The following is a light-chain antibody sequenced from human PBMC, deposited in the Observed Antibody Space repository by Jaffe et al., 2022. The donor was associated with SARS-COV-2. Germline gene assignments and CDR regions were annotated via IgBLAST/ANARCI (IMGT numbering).Light chain of an antibody. Sequence: QSVLTQPPSLSAAPGQRVTISCTGNSSNIGAGYVVHWYQVFPGTAPKLLISDDNVRPSGVPARFSGSKSDTSASLAITGLQAGDEAHYYCQSYDNSLSGPVFGGGTKVTVL. CDR2: DDN. CDR1: SSNIGAGYV. J-gene: IGLJ3*02. V-gene: IGLV1-40*01. CDR3: QSYDNSLSGPV.